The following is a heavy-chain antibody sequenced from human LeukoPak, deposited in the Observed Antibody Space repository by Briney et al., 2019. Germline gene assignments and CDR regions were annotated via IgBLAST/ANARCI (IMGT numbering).Heavy chain of an antibody. J-gene: IGHJ5*02. V-gene: IGHV4-59*12. CDR1: GASMDSYY. CDR3: ARDQGRRFDP. Sequence: SETLSLTCTVSGASMDSYYWSWIRQPPGKGLEWIGSIYYSGSTYYNPSLKSRVTISVDTSKNQFSLKLSSVTAADTAVYYCARDQGRRFDPWGQGTLVTVSS. CDR2: IYYSGST.